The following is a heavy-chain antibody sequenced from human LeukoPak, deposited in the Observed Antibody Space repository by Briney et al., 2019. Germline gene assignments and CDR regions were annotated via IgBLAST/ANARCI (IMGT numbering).Heavy chain of an antibody. D-gene: IGHD3-9*01. Sequence: GGSLRLSCAASGFTFSRYWMSWVRQAPGKGLEWVANIKQEGSEKYYVDSVKGRFTISRDNAKNSLYLQMNSLRAEDTAVYYCARGGNNYDILTGYYRFEYYFDYWGQGTLATVSS. J-gene: IGHJ4*02. V-gene: IGHV3-7*01. CDR2: IKQEGSEK. CDR1: GFTFSRYW. CDR3: ARGGNNYDILTGYYRFEYYFDY.